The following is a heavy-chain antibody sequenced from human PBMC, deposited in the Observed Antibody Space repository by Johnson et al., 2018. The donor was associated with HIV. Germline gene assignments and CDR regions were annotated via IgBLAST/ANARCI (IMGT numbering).Heavy chain of an antibody. CDR3: AKVGSGYSSSS. CDR2: ISGSGGST. D-gene: IGHD6-13*01. CDR1: GFTFSSYA. Sequence: VQLVESGVGLVQPGGSLRLSCAASGFTFSSYAMSWVRQAPGKGLEWVSTISGSGGSTYYADSVKGRFTISRDNSENTLYLQMNRLRAEDTAVYYCAKVGSGYSSSSWGQGTMVTVSS. V-gene: IGHV3-23*04. J-gene: IGHJ3*01.